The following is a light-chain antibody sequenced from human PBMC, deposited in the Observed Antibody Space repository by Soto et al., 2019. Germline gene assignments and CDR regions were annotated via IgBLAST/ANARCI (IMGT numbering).Light chain of an antibody. Sequence: QSVLPQPPSASGTPGQRVTISCSGSSSNIGSNYVYWYQQLPGTAPKLLIYSNNQRPSGVPDRFSGSKSGTSASLAISGLRSEDEADYYCAAWDDSLSVLVFGGGTQLTVL. CDR1: SSNIGSNY. CDR2: SNN. V-gene: IGLV1-47*02. CDR3: AAWDDSLSVLV. J-gene: IGLJ2*01.